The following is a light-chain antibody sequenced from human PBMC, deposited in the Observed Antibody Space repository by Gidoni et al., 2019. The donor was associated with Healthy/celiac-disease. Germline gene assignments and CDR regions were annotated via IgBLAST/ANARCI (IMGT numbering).Light chain of an antibody. V-gene: IGKV3-11*01. J-gene: IGKJ2*01. CDR3: QQRSNWPPYT. CDR1: QSVSSY. Sequence: ATLSLSPGERATLSCRASQSVSSYLAWYQQKPGQAPRLLIYDASNRATGIPARFSGSGSGTDFTLTISSLEPEDFAVYYCQQRSNWPPYTFGQGTKLEIK. CDR2: DAS.